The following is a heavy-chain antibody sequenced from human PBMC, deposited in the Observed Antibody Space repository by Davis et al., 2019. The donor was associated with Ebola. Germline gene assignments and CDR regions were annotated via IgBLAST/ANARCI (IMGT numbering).Heavy chain of an antibody. CDR1: GYSFTSYW. D-gene: IGHD1-26*01. Sequence: GESLKISCKGSGYSFTSYWISWVRQMPGKGLEWMGRIDPSDSYTNYSPSFQGHVTISADKSTSTAYLQWSSLEASDTAFYFCARTLVVGATSSFDYWGQGTLVTVSS. J-gene: IGHJ4*02. CDR3: ARTLVVGATSSFDY. CDR2: IDPSDSYT. V-gene: IGHV5-10-1*01.